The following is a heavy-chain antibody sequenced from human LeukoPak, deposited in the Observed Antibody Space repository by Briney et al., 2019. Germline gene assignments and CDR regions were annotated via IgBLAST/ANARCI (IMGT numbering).Heavy chain of an antibody. V-gene: IGHV3-64*01. CDR1: GFTFSSYS. CDR2: ISSNGGST. CDR3: ARDPDYGDYVPRSIYFDY. J-gene: IGHJ4*02. Sequence: GGSLRLSCAASGFTFSSYSMNWVRQAPGKGLEYVSAISSNGGSTYYANSVKGRFTISRDNSKNTLYLQMGSLRAEDMAVYYCARDPDYGDYVPRSIYFDYWGQGTLVTVSS. D-gene: IGHD4-17*01.